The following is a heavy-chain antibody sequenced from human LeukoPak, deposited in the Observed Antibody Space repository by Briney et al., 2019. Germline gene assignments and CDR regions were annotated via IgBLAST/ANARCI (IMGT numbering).Heavy chain of an antibody. V-gene: IGHV1-24*01. D-gene: IGHD2-2*01. CDR3: AREGDSVVPAAIPLSAFDI. J-gene: IGHJ3*02. Sequence: ASVKVSCKVSGYTLTELSMHWVRQAPGKGLEWMGGFDPEDGETNYAQKFQGRVTMTEDTSTDTAYMELSSLRSEDTAVYYCAREGDSVVPAAIPLSAFDIWGQGTMVTVSS. CDR2: FDPEDGET. CDR1: GYTLTELS.